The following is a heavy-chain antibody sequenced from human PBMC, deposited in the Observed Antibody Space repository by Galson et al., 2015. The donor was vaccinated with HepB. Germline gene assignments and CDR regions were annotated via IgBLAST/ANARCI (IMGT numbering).Heavy chain of an antibody. J-gene: IGHJ6*02. CDR1: GFTFSSYA. CDR2: ISYDGSNK. D-gene: IGHD2-2*01. V-gene: IGHV3-30-3*01. CDR3: ASPYCSSTSCRGYYYYYGMDV. Sequence: SLRLSCAASGFTFSSYAMHWVRQAPGKGLEWVAVISYDGSNKYYADSVKGRFTISRDNSKNTLYLQMNSLRAEDTAVYYCASPYCSSTSCRGYYYYYGMDVWGQGTTVTVSS.